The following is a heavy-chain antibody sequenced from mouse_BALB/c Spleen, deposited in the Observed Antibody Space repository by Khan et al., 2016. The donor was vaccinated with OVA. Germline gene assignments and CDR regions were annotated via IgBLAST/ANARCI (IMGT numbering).Heavy chain of an antibody. CDR1: GYSITSGYG. V-gene: IGHV3-2*02. CDR2: ISYSGST. D-gene: IGHD1-2*01. J-gene: IGHJ2*01. CDR3: ARTARIKY. Sequence: DVQLQESGPGLVKPSQSLSLTCTVTGYSITSGYGWNWIRQFPGNKLEWMGYISYSGSTNYNPSLTSRISITRDTSKNQFFLQLNSVTTEDTATYDCARTARIKYWGQGTTLTVSS.